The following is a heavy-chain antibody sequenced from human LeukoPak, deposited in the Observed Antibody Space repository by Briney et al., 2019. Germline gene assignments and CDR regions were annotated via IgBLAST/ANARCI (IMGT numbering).Heavy chain of an antibody. CDR1: GGSISSGGYY. Sequence: PSETLSLTCTVSGGSISSGGYYWSWIRQPPGQGLEWIGYIYHSGSTYYNPSLKSRVTISVDRSKNQFSLKLSSVTAADTAVYYCARGYSYGYLDYWGQGTLVTVSS. D-gene: IGHD5-18*01. CDR2: IYHSGST. J-gene: IGHJ4*02. CDR3: ARGYSYGYLDY. V-gene: IGHV4-30-2*01.